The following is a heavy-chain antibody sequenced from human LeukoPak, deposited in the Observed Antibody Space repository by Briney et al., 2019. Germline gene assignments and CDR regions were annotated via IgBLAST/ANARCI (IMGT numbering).Heavy chain of an antibody. V-gene: IGHV3-23*01. CDR2: ISGSGGST. Sequence: GGSLRLSCAASGFTFSSYAMSWVRQAPGKGLEWVSAISGSGGSTYYADSVKGRFTTSRDNSKNTLYLQMNSLRAEDTAVYYCAKWSSSWYYFDYWGQGTLVTVSS. CDR3: AKWSSSWYYFDY. J-gene: IGHJ4*02. D-gene: IGHD6-13*01. CDR1: GFTFSSYA.